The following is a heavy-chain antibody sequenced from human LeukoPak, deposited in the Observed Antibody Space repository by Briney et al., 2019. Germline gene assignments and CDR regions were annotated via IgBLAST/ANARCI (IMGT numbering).Heavy chain of an antibody. J-gene: IGHJ6*02. CDR3: ARTPLWFGELLDYYYGMDV. CDR2: ISYDGSNK. Sequence: GRSLRLSCAASGFILSSYAMHWVRQAPGKGLEWVAVISYDGSNKYYADSVKGRFTISRDNSKNTLYLQMNSLRTEDTAIYYCARTPLWFGELLDYYYGMDVWGQGTTVTVSS. V-gene: IGHV3-30*04. D-gene: IGHD3-10*01. CDR1: GFILSSYA.